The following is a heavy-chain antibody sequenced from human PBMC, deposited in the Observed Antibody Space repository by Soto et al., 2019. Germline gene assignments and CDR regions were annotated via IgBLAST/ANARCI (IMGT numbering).Heavy chain of an antibody. V-gene: IGHV3-30-3*01. D-gene: IGHD3-3*01. CDR2: ISYDGSNK. J-gene: IGHJ6*02. CDR3: ARGFYRVGMDV. CDR1: GFTFSSYA. Sequence: AGGSLRLSCAASGFTFSSYAMHWVRQAPGKGLEWVAVISYDGSNKYYADSVKGRFTISRDNSKNTLYLQMNSLRAEDTAVYYCARGFYRVGMDVWGQGTTVTVSS.